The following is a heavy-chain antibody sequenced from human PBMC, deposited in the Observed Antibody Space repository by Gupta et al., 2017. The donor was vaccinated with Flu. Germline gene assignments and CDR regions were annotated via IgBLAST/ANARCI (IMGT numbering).Heavy chain of an antibody. Sequence: QLNLQESGPRLVRPSEALSLTCAGSGGSIVKTNYYWGWVRQPPGKGLEYIANVFHDGRSYYNPSLKSRATVSVATSKTRFSLRLDSVTAADTAIYFCTTFRLFDSNANSFDNWGQGTLVTVSS. CDR1: GGSIVKTNYY. CDR2: VFHDGRS. D-gene: IGHD2-15*01. CDR3: TTFRLFDSNANSFDN. J-gene: IGHJ4*02. V-gene: IGHV4-39*01.